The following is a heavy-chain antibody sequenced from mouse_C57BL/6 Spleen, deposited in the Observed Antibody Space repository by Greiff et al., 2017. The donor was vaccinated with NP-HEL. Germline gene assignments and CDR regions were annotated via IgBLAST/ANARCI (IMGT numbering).Heavy chain of an antibody. CDR1: GYTFISYW. CDR2: IHPNSGST. V-gene: IGHV1-64*01. CDR3: ASPTYSNYGAMDY. Sequence: QVQLQQPGAELVKPGASVKLSCKASGYTFISYWMHWVKQRPGQGLEWIGMIHPNSGSTNYNEKFKSKATLTVDKSSSTAYMQLSSLTSEDSAVYYCASPTYSNYGAMDYWGQGTSVTVSS. J-gene: IGHJ4*01. D-gene: IGHD2-5*01.